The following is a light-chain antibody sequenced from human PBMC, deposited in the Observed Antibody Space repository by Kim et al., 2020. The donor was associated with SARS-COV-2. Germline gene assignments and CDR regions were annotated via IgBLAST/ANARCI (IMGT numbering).Light chain of an antibody. Sequence: EIVMTQSPATLSVSPGEGVTLSCRASQSISTNLGWYQQKPGQAPRLLIYTASTRATGIPARFSGSGSGTEFTLTISSLQSEDFAVYCCQQYYDWPWTFGQGTKADIK. CDR1: QSISTN. CDR2: TAS. V-gene: IGKV3-15*01. CDR3: QQYYDWPWT. J-gene: IGKJ1*01.